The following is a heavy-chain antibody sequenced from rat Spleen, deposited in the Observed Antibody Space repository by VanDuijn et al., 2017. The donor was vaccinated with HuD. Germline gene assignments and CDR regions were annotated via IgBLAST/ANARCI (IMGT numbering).Heavy chain of an antibody. J-gene: IGHJ2*01. CDR3: TTKGYYFDY. CDR2: ISYDGGST. D-gene: IGHD4-3*01. V-gene: IGHV5-20*01. Sequence: EVQLVESGGGLVQPGRSMKLSCAASGFTFSNYGMAWVRQAPKKGLEWVAYISYDGGSTYYRDSVKGRFTISRDNAKSTLYLQMDSLRSEDTATYYCTTKGYYFDYWGQGVMVTVSS. CDR1: GFTFSNYG.